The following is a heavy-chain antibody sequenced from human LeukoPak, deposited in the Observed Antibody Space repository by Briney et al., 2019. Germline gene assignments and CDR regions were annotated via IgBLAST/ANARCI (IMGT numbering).Heavy chain of an antibody. CDR2: IGNNGGGI. Sequence: GGSLRLSCAASGFTFSTYTMYWVRHPPGKRLEWVSIIGNNGGGIHYADSVKGRFTISRDNSKNALYLQMNSLRAEDTAVYYCARDWVPYGSGSSPLDYWGQGTLVTVSS. J-gene: IGHJ4*02. V-gene: IGHV3-23*01. D-gene: IGHD3-10*01. CDR3: ARDWVPYGSGSSPLDY. CDR1: GFTFSTYT.